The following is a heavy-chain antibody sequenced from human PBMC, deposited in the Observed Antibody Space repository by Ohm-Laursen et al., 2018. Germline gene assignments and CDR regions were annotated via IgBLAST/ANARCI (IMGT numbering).Heavy chain of an antibody. Sequence: SLRLSCTASGFAFSNSWLTWVRQAPGKGLEWVAHINQDGSEKNYGDSVKGRFTISRDNAKNSLYLQMNSLRVEDTAVYFCSRFRAVAGNPPDYWGQGTLVTVSS. D-gene: IGHD6-19*01. CDR3: SRFRAVAGNPPDY. CDR1: GFAFSNSW. CDR2: INQDGSEK. V-gene: IGHV3-7*01. J-gene: IGHJ4*02.